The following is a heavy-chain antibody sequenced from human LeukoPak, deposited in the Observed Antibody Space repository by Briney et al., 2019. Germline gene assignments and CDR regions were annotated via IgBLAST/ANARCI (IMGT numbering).Heavy chain of an antibody. CDR1: GGSISSSSYY. Sequence: SETLSLTCTVSGGSISSSSYYWGWIRQPPGKGLEWIGSIYYSGSTNYNPSLKSRVTISVDTSKNQFSLKLSSVTAADTAVYYCARALRAGTPFFDYWGQGTLVTVSS. V-gene: IGHV4-39*07. CDR2: IYYSGST. J-gene: IGHJ4*02. D-gene: IGHD6-19*01. CDR3: ARALRAGTPFFDY.